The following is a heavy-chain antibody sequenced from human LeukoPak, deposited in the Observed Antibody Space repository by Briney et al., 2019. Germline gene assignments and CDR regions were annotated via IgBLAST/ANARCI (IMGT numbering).Heavy chain of an antibody. D-gene: IGHD5-12*01. V-gene: IGHV3-21*01. Sequence: PGGSLRLSCAASGFTFSSYSMNWVRQAPGKGLEWVSSISSSSSYIYYADSVKGRFTISRDNAKNTLYLQMNSLRAEDTAVYYCARGRQDPLGPRRYSGYDNLIDYWGQGTLVTVSS. CDR3: ARGRQDPLGPRRYSGYDNLIDY. CDR1: GFTFSSYS. J-gene: IGHJ4*02. CDR2: ISSSSSYI.